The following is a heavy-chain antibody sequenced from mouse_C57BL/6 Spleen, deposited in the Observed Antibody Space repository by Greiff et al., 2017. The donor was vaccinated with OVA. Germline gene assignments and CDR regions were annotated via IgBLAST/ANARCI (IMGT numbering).Heavy chain of an antibody. J-gene: IGHJ4*01. CDR3: ARGNYYEAMDY. Sequence: EVKVEESGGGLVKPGGSLKLSCAASGFTFSDYGMHWVRQAPEKGLEWVAYISSGSSTIYYADTVKGRFTISRDNAKNTLFLQMTSLRSEDTAMYYCARGNYYEAMDYWGQGTSVTVSS. CDR2: ISSGSSTI. V-gene: IGHV5-17*01. CDR1: GFTFSDYG. D-gene: IGHD1-1*01.